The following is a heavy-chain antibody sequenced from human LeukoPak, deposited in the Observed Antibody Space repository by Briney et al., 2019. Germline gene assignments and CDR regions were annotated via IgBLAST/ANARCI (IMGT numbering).Heavy chain of an antibody. J-gene: IGHJ5*02. V-gene: IGHV1-18*01. CDR2: ISAYNLNT. CDR3: ARVGDGASWPWEWFDP. CDR1: GYTCNAYA. Sequence: ASVKVSCKASGYTCNAYAITWVRQAPGQGLGWMGLISAYNLNTNYTQNLQGRVTMTVDRSTTTAYMELRSLRFDDTAVYYCARVGDGASWPWEWFDPWGQGTLVTVSS. D-gene: IGHD4/OR15-4a*01.